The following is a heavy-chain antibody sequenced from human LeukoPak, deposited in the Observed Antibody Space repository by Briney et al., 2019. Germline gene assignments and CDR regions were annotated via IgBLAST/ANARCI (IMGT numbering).Heavy chain of an antibody. CDR2: GYYSEKT. Sequence: SEALSLTCTVSGGSISISSYYWGWIRQAPGKGLGWIGSGYYSEKTYYNPSIKSRVTISIDTSKNQFPLKVNSVTAAATAVYYCARAPETTVTACGIYFDYCSQGTLVT. V-gene: IGHV4-39*06. CDR3: ARAPETTVTACGIYFDY. J-gene: IGHJ4*01. CDR1: GGSISISSYY. D-gene: IGHD4-11*01.